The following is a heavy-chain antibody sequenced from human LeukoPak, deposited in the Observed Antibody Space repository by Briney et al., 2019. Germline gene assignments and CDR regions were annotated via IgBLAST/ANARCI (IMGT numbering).Heavy chain of an antibody. J-gene: IGHJ6*03. D-gene: IGHD4-11*01. Sequence: GGSLRLSCAASGFTFSSYSMNWVRQAPGKGLEWVSSISSNSSYIYYADSVKGRFTISRDNAKNSLYLQMHSLRAEDTAVYYCAREPTYSNRTYYYYYMDVWGKGATVTVSS. CDR3: AREPTYSNRTYYYYYMDV. V-gene: IGHV3-21*01. CDR1: GFTFSSYS. CDR2: ISSNSSYI.